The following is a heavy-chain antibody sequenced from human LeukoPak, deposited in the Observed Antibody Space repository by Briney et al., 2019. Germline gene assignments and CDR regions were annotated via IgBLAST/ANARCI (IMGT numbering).Heavy chain of an antibody. V-gene: IGHV3-30*18. CDR3: AKDLYLTGYSFDY. J-gene: IGHJ4*02. Sequence: QPGRSLRLSCAASGFTFSSYGMHWVRQAPGKGLEWVAVISYDGSNKYYADSVKGRFTISRDNSKNTLYLQMNSLRAEDTAVYYCAKDLYLTGYSFDYWGQGTLVTVSS. CDR2: ISYDGSNK. CDR1: GFTFSSYG. D-gene: IGHD3-9*01.